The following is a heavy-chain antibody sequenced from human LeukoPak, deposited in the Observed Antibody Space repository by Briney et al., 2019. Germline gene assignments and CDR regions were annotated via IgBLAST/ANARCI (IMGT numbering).Heavy chain of an antibody. CDR2: ISGSGGST. Sequence: PGGSLRLSCAASGFTFSSYAMSWVRQAPGKGLEWVSAISGSGGSTYYADSVKGRFTISRDNPKNTLYLQMNSLRAEDTAVYYCAKPRYYYDSSSFDYWGQGTLVTVSS. CDR1: GFTFSSYA. CDR3: AKPRYYYDSSSFDY. J-gene: IGHJ4*02. D-gene: IGHD3-22*01. V-gene: IGHV3-23*01.